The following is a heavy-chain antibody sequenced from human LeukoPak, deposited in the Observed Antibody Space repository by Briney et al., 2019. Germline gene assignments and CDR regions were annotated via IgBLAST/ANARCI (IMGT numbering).Heavy chain of an antibody. V-gene: IGHV3-23*01. CDR3: GKYVQTSVGANDY. CDR2: ISGSGGAT. J-gene: IGHJ4*02. CDR1: GFTFSSSP. Sequence: GGSLRLSCAASGFTFSSSPMNWVHQAPGKGLEWVSVISGSGGATFYGDSVQGRFTISRDNSRDTLYLQMNSLTAEDTAVYYCGKYVQTSVGANDYWGQGTLVTVSS. D-gene: IGHD1-26*01.